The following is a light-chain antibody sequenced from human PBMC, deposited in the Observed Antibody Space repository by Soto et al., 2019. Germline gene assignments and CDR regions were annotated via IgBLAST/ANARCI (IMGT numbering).Light chain of an antibody. V-gene: IGKV3-15*01. CDR3: QQYNNWAPLT. CDR1: QSVSSN. Sequence: EIVMTQSPATLSVSPGERATLSCRASQSVSSNLARYRQKPGQAPRLLIYGASTRATGIPATFSGGGSGTEFSPIISSLQSEDFALDYCQQYNNWAPLTFGGGTKV. J-gene: IGKJ4*01. CDR2: GAS.